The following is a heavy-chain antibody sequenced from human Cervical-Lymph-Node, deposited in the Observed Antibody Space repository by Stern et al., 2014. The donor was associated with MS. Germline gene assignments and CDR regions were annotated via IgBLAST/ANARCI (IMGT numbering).Heavy chain of an antibody. V-gene: IGHV1-69*02. J-gene: IGHJ6*02. CDR1: GGTFSTYT. D-gene: IGHD1-26*01. Sequence: QVQLQQSGAEVKKPGSSVKVSCRASGGTFSTYTISWVRQAPGQGLEWMGWITPVLGKPKYAQRFQGRVTITADTSTGTAYMELSSLGSEDTAVYYCARLYCGSVSCYVMHGMDDWGQGTTVTVSS. CDR2: ITPVLGKP. CDR3: ARLYCGSVSCYVMHGMDD.